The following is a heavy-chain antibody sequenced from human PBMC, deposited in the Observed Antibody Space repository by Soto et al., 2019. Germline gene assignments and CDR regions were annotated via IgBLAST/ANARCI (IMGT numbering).Heavy chain of an antibody. Sequence: GASVKVSCKASGYTFTSYAMHLVRQAPGQRLEWMGWINAGNGNTKYSQKFQGRVTITRDTSASTAYMELSSLRSEDTAVYYCARVRAYCGGDCYSSSQPLGYWGQGTLVTVS. V-gene: IGHV1-3*01. J-gene: IGHJ4*02. D-gene: IGHD2-21*02. CDR1: GYTFTSYA. CDR3: ARVRAYCGGDCYSSSQPLGY. CDR2: INAGNGNT.